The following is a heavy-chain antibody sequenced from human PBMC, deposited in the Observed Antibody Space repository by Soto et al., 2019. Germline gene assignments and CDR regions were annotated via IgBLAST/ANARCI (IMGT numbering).Heavy chain of an antibody. CDR3: ARYKRVFEVALETGFDP. J-gene: IGHJ5*02. Sequence: LSLTCTVSGGTITSGGYYWNCNRQHPGKGLEWIVYIFYTGTTRYNSALRRRASISVNSTKNHFSLQFTSVAADDAAVYYWARYKRVFEVALETGFDPWGQGTLVTVSS. D-gene: IGHD3-3*01. V-gene: IGHV4-31*03. CDR2: IFYTGTT. CDR1: GGTITSGGYY.